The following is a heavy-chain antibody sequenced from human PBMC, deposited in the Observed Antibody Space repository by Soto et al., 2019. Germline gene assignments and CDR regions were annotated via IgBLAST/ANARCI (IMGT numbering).Heavy chain of an antibody. CDR2: INYSGRYM. CDR1: GFSFSSSD. J-gene: IGHJ4*02. D-gene: IGHD2-21*01. Sequence: GGSLRLSCATSGFSFSSSDMTWVRQAPGKGLEYVSSINYSGRYMFYADSVKGRFTISRDNSKNTLYLQMNSLRAEDTAVYYCAKGVFYDGGNSFDYWGQGSLVTVSS. CDR3: AKGVFYDGGNSFDY. V-gene: IGHV3-21*01.